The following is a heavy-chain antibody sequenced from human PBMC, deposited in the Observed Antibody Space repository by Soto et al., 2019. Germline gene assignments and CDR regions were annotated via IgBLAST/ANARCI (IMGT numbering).Heavy chain of an antibody. CDR2: ISAYNGNT. D-gene: IGHD3-10*01. Sequence: QVQLVQSGAEVKKPGASVKVSCKASGYTFTSYGISWVRQAPGQGLEWMGWISAYNGNTNYAQKLQGRGTITSDTPPSTGYMKLGGLRYDDSAVYYCARDLAPARGKLWFGELSGGVDYWGQGTLVTVSS. J-gene: IGHJ4*02. CDR1: GYTFTSYG. V-gene: IGHV1-18*01. CDR3: ARDLAPARGKLWFGELSGGVDY.